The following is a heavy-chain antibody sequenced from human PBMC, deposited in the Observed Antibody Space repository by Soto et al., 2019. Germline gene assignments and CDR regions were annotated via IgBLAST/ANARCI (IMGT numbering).Heavy chain of an antibody. J-gene: IGHJ6*02. D-gene: IGHD3-10*01. Sequence: GESLKISCQGSGYIFTNYWIGWVRQMPGKGLEWMGIIYPGDSDTRYSSSFQDQVTISVDKSIDTSYLQWNTLKASDTAIYYCARPENMFRGGAGDGVDVWGQGPTVTVYS. CDR2: IYPGDSDT. CDR1: GYIFTNYW. V-gene: IGHV5-51*01. CDR3: ARPENMFRGGAGDGVDV.